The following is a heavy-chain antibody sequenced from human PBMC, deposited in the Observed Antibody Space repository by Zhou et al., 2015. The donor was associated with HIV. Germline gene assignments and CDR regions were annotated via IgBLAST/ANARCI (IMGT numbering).Heavy chain of an antibody. D-gene: IGHD3-10*01. J-gene: IGHJ6*02. CDR2: INPNSGGT. CDR1: GGTFSSYG. V-gene: IGHV1-2*02. Sequence: QVQLVQSGAEVKKPGSSVKVSCKASGGTFSSYGISWVRQAPGQGLEWMGWINPNSGGTNYAQKFQGRVTMTRDTSISTAYMELSRLRSDDTAVYYCARERGKYGMDVWGQGTTVTVSS. CDR3: ARERGKYGMDV.